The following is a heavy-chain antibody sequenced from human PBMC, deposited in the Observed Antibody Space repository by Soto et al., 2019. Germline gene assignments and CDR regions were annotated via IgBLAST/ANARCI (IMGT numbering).Heavy chain of an antibody. CDR1: GFTFSNAW. D-gene: IGHD3-3*01. V-gene: IGHV3-15*01. Sequence: GGSLRLSCAASGFTFSNAWMSWVRQAPGKGLEWVGRIKSKTDGGTTDYAAPVKGRFTISRDDSKNTLYLQMNSLKTEDTAVYYCTTDGDVTIFGVVSWGYYYMDVWGKGTTVTVSS. J-gene: IGHJ6*03. CDR3: TTDGDVTIFGVVSWGYYYMDV. CDR2: IKSKTDGGTT.